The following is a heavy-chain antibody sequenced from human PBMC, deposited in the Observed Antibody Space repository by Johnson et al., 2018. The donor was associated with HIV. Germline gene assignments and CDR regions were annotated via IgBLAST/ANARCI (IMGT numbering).Heavy chain of an antibody. CDR1: GFTVSNNY. J-gene: IGHJ3*02. CDR2: IYSGGST. D-gene: IGHD5-24*01. CDR3: ARGEMATTYHAAFDI. Sequence: VQLVESGGGLVQPGGSLRLSCAASGFTVSNNYMSWVRQAPGKGLEWVSVIYSGGSTYYADSVKGRFTISRDNSKNTLYLQMNSLRAEDTAVYYCARGEMATTYHAAFDIWGQGTMVTVSS. V-gene: IGHV3-66*01.